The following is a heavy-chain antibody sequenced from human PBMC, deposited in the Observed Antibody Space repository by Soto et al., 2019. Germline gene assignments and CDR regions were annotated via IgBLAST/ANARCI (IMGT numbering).Heavy chain of an antibody. V-gene: IGHV1-24*01. CDR2: FDPEDGET. Sequence: GASVKVSCKVSGYTLTELSMHWVRQAPGKGLEWMGGFDPEDGETIYAQKFQGRVTMTEDISTDTAYMELSSLRSEDTAVYYCARSTDCSSTSCYRSRWFDPWGQGTLVTVSS. CDR1: GYTLTELS. D-gene: IGHD2-2*02. J-gene: IGHJ5*02. CDR3: ARSTDCSSTSCYRSRWFDP.